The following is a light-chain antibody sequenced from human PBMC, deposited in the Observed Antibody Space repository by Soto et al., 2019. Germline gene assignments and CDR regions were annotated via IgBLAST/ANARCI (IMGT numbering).Light chain of an antibody. V-gene: IGLV2-14*01. CDR3: SSYKYDTVIPFV. Sequence: QSALTQPASVSGSPGQSISISCTVTSSDIGDYNFVSWYQHHPGKPPKVIIYEVSNRPSGVSHRFAGSKSGNTASLTISGLQAEDEADYYCSSYKYDTVIPFVFGSGTKVTVL. CDR2: EVS. J-gene: IGLJ1*01. CDR1: SSDIGDYNF.